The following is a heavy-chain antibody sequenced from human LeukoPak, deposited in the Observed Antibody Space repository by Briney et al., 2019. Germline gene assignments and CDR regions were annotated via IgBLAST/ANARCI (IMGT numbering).Heavy chain of an antibody. D-gene: IGHD3-10*01. J-gene: IGHJ6*02. CDR3: AREPDITYGMDV. CDR1: GFTFSSYG. Sequence: GGSLRLSCAASGFTFSSYGLHWVRQAPGKGLEWVAVISYDGSNKYYADSVKGRFTISRDNSKNTLYLQMNSLRAEDTAVYYCAREPDITYGMDVWGQGTTVTVSS. V-gene: IGHV3-30*03. CDR2: ISYDGSNK.